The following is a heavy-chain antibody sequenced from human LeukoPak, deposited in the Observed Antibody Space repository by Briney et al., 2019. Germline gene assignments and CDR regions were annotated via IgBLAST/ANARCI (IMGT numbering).Heavy chain of an antibody. D-gene: IGHD2-21*02. Sequence: GGSLRLSCAASGFTFSDYYMSWIRQAPGKGPEWVSYISSSGSTIYYADSVKGRFTISRDNAKNSLYLQMNSLRAEDTAVYYCAREMTAIPSFDYWGQGTLVTVSS. CDR3: AREMTAIPSFDY. CDR2: ISSSGSTI. V-gene: IGHV3-11*01. CDR1: GFTFSDYY. J-gene: IGHJ4*02.